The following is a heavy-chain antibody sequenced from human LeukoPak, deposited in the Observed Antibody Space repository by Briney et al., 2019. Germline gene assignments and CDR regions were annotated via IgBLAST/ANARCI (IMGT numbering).Heavy chain of an antibody. J-gene: IGHJ4*02. CDR3: ARDGFGTGSN. V-gene: IGHV3-7*03. CDR2: IKQDGSEK. CDR1: GLTFSNYW. D-gene: IGHD3-16*01. Sequence: GGSLRLSCAASGLTFSNYWMDWVRQAPGKGLEWVANIKQDGSEKNYVDSVKGRFIISRDNAKNSLYLQMNTLRADDTAVYYCARDGFGTGSNWGQGILVTVSS.